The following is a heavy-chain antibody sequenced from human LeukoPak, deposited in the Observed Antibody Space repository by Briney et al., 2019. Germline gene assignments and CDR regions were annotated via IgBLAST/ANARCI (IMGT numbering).Heavy chain of an antibody. J-gene: IGHJ4*02. CDR2: ITTSSSYI. CDR3: ARHVVALGFDY. D-gene: IGHD3-22*01. Sequence: GGPLRLSCAASGFTFSSYAMHWVRQAPGKGLEWVSSITTSSSYIYYADSVKGRFTISRDNAKNSLYLQMNSLRAEDTAVYYCARHVVALGFDYWGQGTLVTVSS. V-gene: IGHV3-21*01. CDR1: GFTFSSYA.